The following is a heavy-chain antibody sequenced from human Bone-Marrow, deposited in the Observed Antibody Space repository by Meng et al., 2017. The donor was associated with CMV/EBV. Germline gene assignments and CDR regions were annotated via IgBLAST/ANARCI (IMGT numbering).Heavy chain of an antibody. CDR3: ALEEVVYYYYGMDV. J-gene: IGHJ6*02. CDR1: GYTFTSYG. CDR2: IIPIFGTA. Sequence: SVKVSCKASGYTFTSYGISWVRQAPGQGLEWMGGIIPIFGTANYAQKFQGRVTITTDESTSTAYMELSSLRSEDTAVYYCALEEVVYYYYGMDVWGQGTTVTVSS. V-gene: IGHV1-69*05. D-gene: IGHD1-1*01.